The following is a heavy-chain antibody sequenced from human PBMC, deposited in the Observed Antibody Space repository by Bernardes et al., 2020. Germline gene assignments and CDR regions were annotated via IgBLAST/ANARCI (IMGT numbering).Heavy chain of an antibody. V-gene: IGHV4-34*12. CDR1: GMSFRGYY. CDR3: ARYKSSSSYYYYYMDV. Sequence: SETLSLTCAVYGMSFRGYYWSWIRQPPGKGLEWIGEIIHGGSTNYNPSLKSRVTISVDTSKNQFSLKLNSVTAADTAVYYCARYKSSSSYYYYYMDVWGKGTTVTVSS. CDR2: IIHGGST. D-gene: IGHD6-6*01. J-gene: IGHJ6*03.